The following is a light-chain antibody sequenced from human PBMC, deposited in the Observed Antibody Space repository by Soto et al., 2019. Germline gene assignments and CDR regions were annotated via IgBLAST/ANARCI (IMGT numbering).Light chain of an antibody. V-gene: IGKV1-39*01. CDR2: VAS. Sequence: DIQMTQSPYSLSASMGDRVTITCRASHNIINYLNWYQQKPGKAPQLLIYVASMLESGVPSRFSGSGSGTDFTLTISSLQPEDFATYYCQQSYNAPITFGQGTRLEIK. CDR1: HNIINY. CDR3: QQSYNAPIT. J-gene: IGKJ5*01.